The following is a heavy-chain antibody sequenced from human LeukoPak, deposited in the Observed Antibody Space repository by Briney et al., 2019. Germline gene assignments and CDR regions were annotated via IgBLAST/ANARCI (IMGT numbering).Heavy chain of an antibody. V-gene: IGHV3-7*01. J-gene: IGHJ4*02. D-gene: IGHD6-13*01. CDR3: AREGLGSIYSSSAPKGDY. CDR1: GFTFSSYW. CDR2: IKQDGSEK. Sequence: GGSLRLSCAASGFTFSSYWMSWVRQAPGKGLERVANIKQDGSEKYYVDSVKGRFTISRDNAKNSLYLQMNSLRAEDTAVYYCAREGLGSIYSSSAPKGDYWGQGTLVTVSS.